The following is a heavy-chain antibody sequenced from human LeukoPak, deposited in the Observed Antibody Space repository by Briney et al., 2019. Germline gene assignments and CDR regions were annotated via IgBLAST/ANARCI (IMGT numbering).Heavy chain of an antibody. Sequence: GRSLRLSCVASGFTFRSYGMHWVRQAPGKGLEWVAIISFNGSYANYGDSVKGRFTISRDNSKNTIYLQMNSPIADDTAVDYCARDRQSWVLSGPADRWGQGSLVTVSS. CDR2: ISFNGSYA. CDR3: ARDRQSWVLSGPADR. V-gene: IGHV3-30*06. D-gene: IGHD1-26*01. J-gene: IGHJ5*02. CDR1: GFTFRSYG.